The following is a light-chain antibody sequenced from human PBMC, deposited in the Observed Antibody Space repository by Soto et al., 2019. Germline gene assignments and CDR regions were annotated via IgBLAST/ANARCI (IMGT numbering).Light chain of an antibody. CDR1: QSLNNG. J-gene: IGKJ1*01. CDR2: DAS. Sequence: DIQMTQSPSTLSASVGDRVTITCRASQSLNNGLAWYQQKPGKAPNLLIYDASTLERGVPSRFSGSGSGTEFTLSISSLQPDDFATYYCQQYHTYPRTFGQGTKVDIK. V-gene: IGKV1-5*01. CDR3: QQYHTYPRT.